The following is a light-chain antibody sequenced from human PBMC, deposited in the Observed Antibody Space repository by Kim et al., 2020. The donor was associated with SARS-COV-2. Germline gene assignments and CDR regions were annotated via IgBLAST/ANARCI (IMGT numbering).Light chain of an antibody. Sequence: EIVLTQSPGTLSVSPGERVTLSCRASQSVGNNLAWYQQKAGLAPRLLIFGASSRAMGISARFSGSGSGTEFTLTISSLQSEDLGIYYCQQYNNWPPLTFGGGTKVDIK. CDR3: QQYNNWPPLT. V-gene: IGKV3D-15*01. CDR1: QSVGNN. J-gene: IGKJ4*01. CDR2: GAS.